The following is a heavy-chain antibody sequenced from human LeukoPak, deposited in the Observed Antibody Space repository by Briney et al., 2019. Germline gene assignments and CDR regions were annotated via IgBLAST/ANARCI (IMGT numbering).Heavy chain of an antibody. Sequence: PGGSLRLSCAVSGFTFSSYWMTWVRQAPGKGLEWVANIKQDGSEKYYVDSVKGRFTISRDNAKNSLYLQMNSLRAEDTAAYYCARDSLQATATSNWFDPWGQGTLVTVSS. J-gene: IGHJ5*02. V-gene: IGHV3-7*01. CDR2: IKQDGSEK. CDR1: GFTFSSYW. CDR3: ARDSLQATATSNWFDP. D-gene: IGHD2-15*01.